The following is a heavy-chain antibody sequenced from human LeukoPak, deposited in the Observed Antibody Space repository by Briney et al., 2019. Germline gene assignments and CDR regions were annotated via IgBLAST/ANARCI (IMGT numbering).Heavy chain of an antibody. V-gene: IGHV5-51*01. CDR1: W. J-gene: IGHJ4*02. D-gene: IGHD4-11*01. Sequence: WIXWVRQVPGKGLEWMGIIYPGDSDTRYSPSFQGQVTISADKSISTAYLQWSSLKASDTAMYYCARRATVTTQREFDYWGQGTLVTVSS. CDR3: ARRATVTTQREFDY. CDR2: IYPGDSDT.